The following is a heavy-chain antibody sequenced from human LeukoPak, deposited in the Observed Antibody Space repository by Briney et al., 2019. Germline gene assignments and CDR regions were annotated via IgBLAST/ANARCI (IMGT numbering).Heavy chain of an antibody. CDR1: RFTFSSYG. V-gene: IGHV3-30*02. J-gene: IGHJ6*03. D-gene: IGHD5-12*01. CDR3: AKDSVKVTTISRVPHYMDV. Sequence: GGSLRLSCAASRFTFSSYGMHWVRQAPGKGLEWVAFIRYDGSNKYYADSVKGRFTISRDNSKNTLYLQMNSLRAEDTAVYYCAKDSVKVTTISRVPHYMDVWGKGTTVTISS. CDR2: IRYDGSNK.